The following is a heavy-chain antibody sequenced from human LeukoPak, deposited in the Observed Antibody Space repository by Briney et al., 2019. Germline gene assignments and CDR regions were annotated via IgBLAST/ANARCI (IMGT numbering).Heavy chain of an antibody. V-gene: IGHV1-2*02. CDR2: INPNGGGT. J-gene: IGHJ4*02. CDR3: ARGGYSSGPGIVTY. Sequence: GASVKVSCKASGYTFTSYDINWVRQATGQGLEWMGWINPNGGGTNYAQKFQGRVTMTRYTSITTAYMELSRLRSDDTAVYYCARGGYSSGPGIVTYWGQGTLVTVSS. D-gene: IGHD5-18*01. CDR1: GYTFTSYD.